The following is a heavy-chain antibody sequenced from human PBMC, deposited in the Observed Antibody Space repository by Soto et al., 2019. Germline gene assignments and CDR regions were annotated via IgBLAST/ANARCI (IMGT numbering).Heavy chain of an antibody. J-gene: IGHJ5*02. Sequence: QVQLVESGGGVVQPGRSLRLSCAASGFTFSSYAMHWVRQAPGKGLEWVAVISYDGSNKYYADSVKGRFTISRDNSKNTLYLQMNSLRAEDTAVYYCARDFLGGPAHPWGQGTLVTVSS. CDR3: ARDFLGGPAHP. CDR2: ISYDGSNK. D-gene: IGHD2-2*01. V-gene: IGHV3-30-3*01. CDR1: GFTFSSYA.